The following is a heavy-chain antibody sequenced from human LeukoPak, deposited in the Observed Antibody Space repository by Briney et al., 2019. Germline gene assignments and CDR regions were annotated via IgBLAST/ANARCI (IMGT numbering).Heavy chain of an antibody. V-gene: IGHV4-39*01. CDR1: GGSISSSSYY. Sequence: SETLSLTCTVSGGSISSSSYYWGWIRPPPGKGLEWIGSIYYSGSTYYNPSLKSRVTTSVDTSKNQFSLKLSSVTAADTAVYYCARTAPPSLIDYWGQGTLVTVSS. CDR3: ARTAPPSLIDY. J-gene: IGHJ4*02. CDR2: IYYSGST.